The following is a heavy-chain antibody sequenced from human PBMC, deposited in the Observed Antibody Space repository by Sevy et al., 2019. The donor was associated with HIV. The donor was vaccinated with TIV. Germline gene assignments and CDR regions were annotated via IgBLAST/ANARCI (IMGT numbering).Heavy chain of an antibody. Sequence: GGSLRLSCAASGFTVSSNYMSWVRQAPGKGLEGVSVIYSGGSTYYADSAKGRFTISRDKSKNTLYLQMNSLRAEDTAVYYCARDLARDSSRGYYYYGMDVWGQGTTVTVSS. CDR2: IYSGGST. J-gene: IGHJ6*02. CDR1: GFTVSSNY. CDR3: ARDLARDSSRGYYYYGMDV. D-gene: IGHD6-13*01. V-gene: IGHV3-53*01.